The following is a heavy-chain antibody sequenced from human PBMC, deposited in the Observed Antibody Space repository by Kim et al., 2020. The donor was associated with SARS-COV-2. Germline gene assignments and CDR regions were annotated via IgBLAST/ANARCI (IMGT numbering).Heavy chain of an antibody. Sequence: GGSLRLSCAASGFTFSSYAMHWVRQAPGKGLEWVAVISYDGSNKYYADSVKGRFTISRDNSKNTLYLQMNSLRAEDTAVYYCARTRPVLRFLLDAFDIWGQGTMVTVSS. CDR3: ARTRPVLRFLLDAFDI. V-gene: IGHV3-30-3*01. D-gene: IGHD3-3*01. CDR2: ISYDGSNK. CDR1: GFTFSSYA. J-gene: IGHJ3*02.